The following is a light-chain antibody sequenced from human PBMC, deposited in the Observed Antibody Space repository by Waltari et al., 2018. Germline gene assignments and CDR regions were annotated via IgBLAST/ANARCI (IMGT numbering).Light chain of an antibody. V-gene: IGLV2-14*03. CDR1: RRDIGPYKH. CDR2: DVS. J-gene: IGLJ1*01. CDR3: DSKSSSSPHV. Sequence: QSALTQPASVSGSPGQSIPVSCTGTRRDIGPYKHVSWYQQHPGKAPKLRIYDVSSRPSGVSNRFSGSKSGNTASLTISGLQAEDEAEYDCDSKSSSSPHVFGTGTKVTVL.